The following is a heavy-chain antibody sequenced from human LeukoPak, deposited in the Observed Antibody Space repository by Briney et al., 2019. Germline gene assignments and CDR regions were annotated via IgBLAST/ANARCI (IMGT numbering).Heavy chain of an antibody. V-gene: IGHV3-23*01. J-gene: IGHJ5*02. CDR1: GFTFSSYA. CDR2: ISGSGGST. D-gene: IGHD3-22*01. Sequence: GGSLRLSCAASGFTFSSYAMSWVRQAPGKGLEWVSTISGSGGSTYYADSVKGRFTISRDNSKNTLYLQMNSLRAEDTAVYYCARHDSWAGWFDPWGQGTLVTVSS. CDR3: ARHDSWAGWFDP.